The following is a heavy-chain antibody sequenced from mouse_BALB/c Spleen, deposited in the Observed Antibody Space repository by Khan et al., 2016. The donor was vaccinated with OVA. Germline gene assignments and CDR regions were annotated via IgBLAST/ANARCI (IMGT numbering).Heavy chain of an antibody. CDR2: INPHIGEA. CDR1: GYSFTGYF. V-gene: IGHV1-20*02. Sequence: EVQLQESGPELVKPGASVKISCTASGYSFTGYFMNWVMQSHGKSLEWIGRINPHIGEAFYNQKFKGQATLTVDASTSTAHLELRSLASEAAAVYYCARKNGSDFDYWGQGTTLTGSS. CDR3: ARKNGSDFDY. J-gene: IGHJ2*01. D-gene: IGHD1-1*01.